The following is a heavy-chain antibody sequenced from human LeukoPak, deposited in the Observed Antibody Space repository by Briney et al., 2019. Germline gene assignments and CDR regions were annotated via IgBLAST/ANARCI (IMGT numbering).Heavy chain of an antibody. CDR1: GFTFSDYY. CDR3: ATPAAGPGAEYSLY. CDR2: ISSSSSYI. D-gene: IGHD6-13*01. J-gene: IGHJ1*01. V-gene: IGHV3-11*06. Sequence: GGSLRLSCAASGFTFSDYYMSWIRQALGKGLEWVSSISSSSSYIYYADSVKGRFTISRDNAKNSLYLQMNSLRAEDTAVYYCATPAAGPGAEYSLYWGQGTLVIVSS.